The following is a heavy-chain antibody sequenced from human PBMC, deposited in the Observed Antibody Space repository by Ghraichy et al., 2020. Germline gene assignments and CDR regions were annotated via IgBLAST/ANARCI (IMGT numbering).Heavy chain of an antibody. J-gene: IGHJ6*02. V-gene: IGHV4-39*01. CDR2: IYYTGST. CDR1: GGSISRSSYH. D-gene: IGHD3-10*01. CDR3: ARPESLYYYYAMDV. Sequence: SQTLSLTCTVSGGSISRSSYHWGWIRQPPGKGLEWIGNIYYTGSTYYNPSLKSRVTISVDRSKNQFSLKLSSVTAADTAVYYCARPESLYYYYAMDVWGQGTTVTVSS.